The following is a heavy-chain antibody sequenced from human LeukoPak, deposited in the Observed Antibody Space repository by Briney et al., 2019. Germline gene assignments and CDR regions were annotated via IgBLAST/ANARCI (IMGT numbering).Heavy chain of an antibody. D-gene: IGHD6-13*01. V-gene: IGHV3-23*01. CDR2: ISGSGGST. J-gene: IGHJ4*02. CDR3: ARPDTGYSSTL. Sequence: GGSLRLSCAASGFTFSSYAMSWVRQAPGKGLEWVSAISGSGGSTYYADSVKGRFTISRDNAKNSLYLQMNSLRAEDTAVYYCARPDTGYSSTLWGQGTLVTVSS. CDR1: GFTFSSYA.